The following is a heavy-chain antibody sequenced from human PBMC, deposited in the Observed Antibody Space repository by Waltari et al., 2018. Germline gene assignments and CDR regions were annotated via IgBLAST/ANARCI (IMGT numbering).Heavy chain of an antibody. CDR3: ARGGNWNQGWVQSPNWFDP. V-gene: IGHV3-53*04. D-gene: IGHD1-1*01. CDR1: GFTVSSNY. J-gene: IGHJ5*02. Sequence: EVQLVESGGGLVQPGGSLRLSCAASGFTVSSNYMSWVRQAPGKGLEWVPGIYSGGSPYDADSVKGRFTISRHNSKNTLYLQMNSLRAEDTAVYYCARGGNWNQGWVQSPNWFDPWGQGTLVTVSS. CDR2: IYSGGSP.